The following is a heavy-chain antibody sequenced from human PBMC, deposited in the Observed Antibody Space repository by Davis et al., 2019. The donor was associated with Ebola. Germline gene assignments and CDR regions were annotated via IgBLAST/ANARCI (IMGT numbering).Heavy chain of an antibody. Sequence: SETLSLTCTVSGGSISSYYWSWIRQPAGKGLEWIGYIYYSGSTYYNPSLKSRVTISVDTSKNQFSLRLSSVTAADTAVYYRARGPVVPAVNERYYFDYWGQGTLVTVSS. D-gene: IGHD2-2*01. J-gene: IGHJ4*02. CDR1: GGSISSYY. CDR2: IYYSGST. V-gene: IGHV4-59*06. CDR3: ARGPVVPAVNERYYFDY.